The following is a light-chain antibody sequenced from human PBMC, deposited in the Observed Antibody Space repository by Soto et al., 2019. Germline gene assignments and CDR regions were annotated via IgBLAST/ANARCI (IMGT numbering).Light chain of an antibody. CDR3: QQANTFPS. Sequence: DIQMTQSPSSVSASVGDTVTITCRASQGISSWLAWYRQRPGKAPNLLIFGASTLHSGVPSRFTASGSGTEFTLTISSLQPDDFATYHCQQANTFPSFGGGTEVEI. V-gene: IGKV1-12*02. CDR1: QGISSW. J-gene: IGKJ4*01. CDR2: GAS.